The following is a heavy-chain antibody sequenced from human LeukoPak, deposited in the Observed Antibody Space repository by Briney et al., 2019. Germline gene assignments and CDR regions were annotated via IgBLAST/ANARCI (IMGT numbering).Heavy chain of an antibody. J-gene: IGHJ5*02. V-gene: IGHV3-64*01. CDR2: ISSNGGST. CDR1: GFTFSSYA. D-gene: IGHD2-21*02. CDR3: ARVVVTATSNWFDP. Sequence: GESLRLSCAASGFTFSSYAMHWVRQAPGKGLEYVSAISSNGGSTYYANSVKGRFTISRDNSKNTLYLQMGSLRAEDMAVYYCARVVVTATSNWFDPWGQGTLVTVSS.